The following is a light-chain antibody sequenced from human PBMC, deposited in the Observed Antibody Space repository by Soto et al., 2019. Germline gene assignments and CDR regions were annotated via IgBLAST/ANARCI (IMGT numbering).Light chain of an antibody. J-gene: IGKJ2*01. V-gene: IGKV3-15*01. CDR1: QSISSN. CDR2: GAS. CDR3: QQYKNWPPSYT. Sequence: EMVMTQSPATLSVSPGERATLSCRASQSISSNLAWYQQKPGQAPRLLIYGASTRATGIPARFSSSGSGTEFTLTISSLQSEDFAVYYCQQYKNWPPSYTFGQGTKLEIK.